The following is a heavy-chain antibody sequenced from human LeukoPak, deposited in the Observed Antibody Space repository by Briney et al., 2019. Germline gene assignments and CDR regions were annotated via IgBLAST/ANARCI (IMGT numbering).Heavy chain of an antibody. CDR3: AKDQYYYDSSGYLRYFG. V-gene: IGHV3-30*02. CDR2: IRYDGSNK. CDR1: GFTFSSYG. J-gene: IGHJ4*02. D-gene: IGHD3-22*01. Sequence: GGSLRLSCAASGFTFSSYGMHWVRQAPGKGLEWVAFIRYDGSNKYYADSVKGRFTISRDNSKNTLYLQMNSLRAEDTAVYYCAKDQYYYDSSGYLRYFGWGQGTLVTVSS.